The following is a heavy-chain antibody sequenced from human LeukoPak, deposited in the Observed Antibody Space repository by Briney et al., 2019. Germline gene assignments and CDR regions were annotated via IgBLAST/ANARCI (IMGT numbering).Heavy chain of an antibody. Sequence: SETLSLTCAVSGGSISSNNWWSWIRQPPGKGLEWIGNICSGGSTKYNPSLESRVSISVDTSKRQFSLDLSSVTAADTAVYYCARRVAATGMVDSWGQGTLVTVSS. D-gene: IGHD6-25*01. V-gene: IGHV4-28*01. J-gene: IGHJ4*02. CDR2: ICSGGST. CDR1: GGSISSNNW. CDR3: ARRVAATGMVDS.